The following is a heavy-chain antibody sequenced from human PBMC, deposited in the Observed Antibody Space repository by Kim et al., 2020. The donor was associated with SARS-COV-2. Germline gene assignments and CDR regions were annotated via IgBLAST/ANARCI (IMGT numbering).Heavy chain of an antibody. D-gene: IGHD3-16*01. CDR2: IWNDGSNK. CDR1: GFTFSSYG. V-gene: IGHV3-33*06. J-gene: IGHJ6*02. CDR3: AKSNYYDFRGSYYYYYGMDV. Sequence: GGSLRLSCAASGFTFSSYGMHWVRQAPGKGLEWVAVIWNDGSNKYYADSVKGRFTSSRDNSKNTLYLQMNSLRAEDTAVYYCAKSNYYDFRGSYYYYYGMDVWGQGTTVTVSS.